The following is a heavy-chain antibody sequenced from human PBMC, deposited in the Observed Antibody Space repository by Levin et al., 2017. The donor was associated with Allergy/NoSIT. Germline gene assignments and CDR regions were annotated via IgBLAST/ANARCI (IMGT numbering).Heavy chain of an antibody. V-gene: IGHV3-48*01. CDR3: ARRCCSGGSCYWDY. Sequence: GGSLRLSCAASGFTFSSYSMNWVRQAPGKGLEWVSYISSSSSTIYYADSVKGRFTISRDNAKNSLYLQMNSLRAEDTAVYYCARRCCSGGSCYWDYWGQGTLVTVSS. CDR2: ISSSSSTI. CDR1: GFTFSSYS. J-gene: IGHJ4*02. D-gene: IGHD2-15*01.